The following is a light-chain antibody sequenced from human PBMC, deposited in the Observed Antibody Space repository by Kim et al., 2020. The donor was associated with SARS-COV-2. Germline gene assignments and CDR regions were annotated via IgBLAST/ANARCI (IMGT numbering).Light chain of an antibody. CDR1: NIGSKN. CDR3: QVWDSSTWV. Sequence: SVALGKPARFTCGGNNIGSKNVHWYQQKPGQAPVLVIYRDSNRPSGIPERFSGSNSGNTATLTISRAQAGDEADYYCQVWDSSTWVFGGGTQLTVL. V-gene: IGLV3-9*01. CDR2: RDS. J-gene: IGLJ3*02.